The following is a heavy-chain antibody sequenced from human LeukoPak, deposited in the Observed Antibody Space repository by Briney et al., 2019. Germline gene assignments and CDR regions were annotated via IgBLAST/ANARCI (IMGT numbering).Heavy chain of an antibody. V-gene: IGHV5-51*01. J-gene: IGHJ4*02. Sequence: GESLKISCKGSGYSFTSYWIGWVRQMPGKGLEWMGIIYLGDSDTRYSPSFQGQVTISADKSISTAYLQWSSLKASDTAMYYCARAAYFHGSGTHFDYWGQGTLVTVSS. D-gene: IGHD3-10*01. CDR2: IYLGDSDT. CDR3: ARAAYFHGSGTHFDY. CDR1: GYSFTSYW.